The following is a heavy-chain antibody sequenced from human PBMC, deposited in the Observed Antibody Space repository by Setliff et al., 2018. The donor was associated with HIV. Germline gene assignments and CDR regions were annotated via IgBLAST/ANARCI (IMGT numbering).Heavy chain of an antibody. CDR2: ISGSGGST. CDR1: GFTFRSYA. Sequence: GSLRLSCAASGFTFRSYAMSWVRQAPGKGLEWVSTISGSGGSTYYADSVNGRFTISRDNSKNTVYLQMNSLRAEDMAIYYCAREDSSWYGSLDYWGQGTPVTVSS. D-gene: IGHD6-13*01. V-gene: IGHV3-23*01. J-gene: IGHJ4*02. CDR3: AREDSSWYGSLDY.